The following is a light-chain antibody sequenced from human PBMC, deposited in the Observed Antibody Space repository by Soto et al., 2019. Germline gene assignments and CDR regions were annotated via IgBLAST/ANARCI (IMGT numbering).Light chain of an antibody. Sequence: QSVLTQPASVSGSPGQPISISCTGTSSDIGGSKYVSWYQQHPGKAPKLLIYEVTYRPSGVSDRFSGSKSGNTASLTVSGLQAEDEADYFCCSYAGGYTYLFGTGTKVTVL. CDR2: EVT. CDR1: SSDIGGSKY. CDR3: CSYAGGYTYL. J-gene: IGLJ1*01. V-gene: IGLV2-14*01.